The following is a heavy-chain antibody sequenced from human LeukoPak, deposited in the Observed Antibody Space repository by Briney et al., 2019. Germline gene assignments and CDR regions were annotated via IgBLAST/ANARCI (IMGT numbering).Heavy chain of an antibody. J-gene: IGHJ3*01. CDR2: INSGSSSI. Sequence: GGSLRLSCAASGFTLSSYSMNWVRQAPGKGLEWVSYINSGSSSIYYADSVKGRFTISRDNAKNSLYLQMNSLRAEDTAVYYCAREPPDAFDLWGQGTMVTVSS. CDR1: GFTLSSYS. CDR3: AREPPDAFDL. V-gene: IGHV3-48*01.